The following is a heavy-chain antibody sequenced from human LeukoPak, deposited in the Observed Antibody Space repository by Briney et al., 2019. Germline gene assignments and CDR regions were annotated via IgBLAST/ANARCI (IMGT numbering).Heavy chain of an antibody. CDR1: GGSIYSTTFY. CDR3: ARRSDSGSDDGEDYFDY. J-gene: IGHJ4*02. V-gene: IGHV4-39*01. D-gene: IGHD1-26*01. Sequence: PSETLSLTCTVPGGSIYSTTFYWGWIRQPPGKGLEWIGSMYYDGSTYHNPSLKSRVTISVDTSNNQFSLKLTSVTAADTAVYFCARRSDSGSDDGEDYFDYWGQGTLVTVSS. CDR2: MYYDGST.